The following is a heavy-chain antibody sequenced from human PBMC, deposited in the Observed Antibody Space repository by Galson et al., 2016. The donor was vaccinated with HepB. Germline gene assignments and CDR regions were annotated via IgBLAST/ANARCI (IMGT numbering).Heavy chain of an antibody. CDR1: GFSVTTTY. V-gene: IGHV3-53*01. CDR3: ARARDNTREYHSLDV. D-gene: IGHD6-6*01. CDR2: IYSGGGS. Sequence: SLRLSCAASGFSVTTTYMNWVRRAPGKGLERVSIIYSGGGSFYADSVKGRFTVSRDDSHVYLQMNSLRAEDTAIYYCARARDNTREYHSLDVWGQGTTVTVAS. J-gene: IGHJ6*02.